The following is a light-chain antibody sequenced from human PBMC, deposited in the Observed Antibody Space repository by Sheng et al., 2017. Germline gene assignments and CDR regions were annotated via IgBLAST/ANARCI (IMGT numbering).Light chain of an antibody. V-gene: IGLV1-47*01. CDR3: AAWDDSLSGRV. CDR2: RNN. CDR1: SSNIGKNY. J-gene: IGLJ3*02. Sequence: QSVLTQPPSASGTPGQTVTISCSGSSSNIGKNYVYWYQQLPGTAPRLLIYRNNQRPSGVPDRFSDSKSGTSASLAISGLRSEDEADYYCAAWDDSLSGRVFGGGTKLTVL.